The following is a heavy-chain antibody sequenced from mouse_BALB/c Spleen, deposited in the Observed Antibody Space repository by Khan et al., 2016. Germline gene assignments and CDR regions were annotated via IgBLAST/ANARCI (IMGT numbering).Heavy chain of an antibody. CDR3: TRGHYYGSGY. CDR2: IYYSGSS. CDR1: GYSISSGYS. J-gene: IGHJ2*01. Sequence: EVQLQESGPDLVKPSQSLSLTCTVTGYSISSGYSWHWIRLFPGNQLDWVAYIYYSGSSYYNPSLKRRISITRDTSKNQCFLQLNSVTTEDTATYYCTRGHYYGSGYWGQGTTLTVSS. D-gene: IGHD1-1*01. V-gene: IGHV3-1*02.